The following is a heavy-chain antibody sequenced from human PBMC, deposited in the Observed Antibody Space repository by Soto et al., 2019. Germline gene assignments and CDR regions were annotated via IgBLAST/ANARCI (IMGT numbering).Heavy chain of an antibody. Sequence: GGSLRLSCTASGFIFDDHAMHWVRQAPGKGLEWVSGISWNSGNIAYADSVKGRFTISRDNAKKSLYLQMDNLRTEDSAFYYCAKDGGLAWLHLCDYWGQGTLVTVSS. D-gene: IGHD5-12*01. V-gene: IGHV3-9*01. J-gene: IGHJ4*02. CDR3: AKDGGLAWLHLCDY. CDR2: ISWNSGNI. CDR1: GFIFDDHA.